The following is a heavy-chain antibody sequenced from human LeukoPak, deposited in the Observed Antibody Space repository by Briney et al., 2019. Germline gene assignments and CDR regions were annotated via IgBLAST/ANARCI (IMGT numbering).Heavy chain of an antibody. Sequence: SETLSLTCTVSGGSISSGDYYWSWIRQPPGKGLEWIGYIYYSGSTYYNPSLKSRVTISVDTSKNQFSLKLSSVTAADTAVYYCARAGLEVVPAAVDYWGQGTLVTVPS. D-gene: IGHD2-2*01. V-gene: IGHV4-30-4*08. CDR1: GGSISSGDYY. CDR2: IYYSGST. J-gene: IGHJ4*02. CDR3: ARAGLEVVPAAVDY.